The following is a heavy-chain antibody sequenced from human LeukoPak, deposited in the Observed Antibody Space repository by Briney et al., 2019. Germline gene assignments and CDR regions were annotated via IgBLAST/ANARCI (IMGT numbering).Heavy chain of an antibody. Sequence: GGSLRLSSVGSGFTFCDHAMHWVRHALGRGLEWAAGISFNGGAIGYADSVKGRFIISRDKANTSLYLQMNSLRVEDTALYFCAKDQGARKYYYYYGMDVWGRGTTVIVS. CDR1: GFTFCDHA. J-gene: IGHJ6*04. CDR3: AKDQGARKYYYYYGMDV. V-gene: IGHV3-9*01. D-gene: IGHD1-26*01. CDR2: ISFNGGAI.